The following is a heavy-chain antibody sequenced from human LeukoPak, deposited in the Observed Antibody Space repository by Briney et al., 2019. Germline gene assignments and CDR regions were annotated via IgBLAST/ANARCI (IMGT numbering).Heavy chain of an antibody. Sequence: GGSLRLSCAASGFAFSSYGMHWVRQAPGKGLVWVSRINSDASSTSNADSVKGRFTISRDNAKNTLYLQMNSLRAEDTAVYYCARDQGSGCFDLWGQGTLVTVSS. V-gene: IGHV3-74*01. CDR1: GFAFSSYG. D-gene: IGHD6-19*01. J-gene: IGHJ5*02. CDR2: INSDASST. CDR3: ARDQGSGCFDL.